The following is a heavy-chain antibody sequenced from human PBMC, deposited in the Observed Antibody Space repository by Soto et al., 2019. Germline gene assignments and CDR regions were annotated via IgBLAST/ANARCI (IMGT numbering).Heavy chain of an antibody. CDR2: INPNSGGT. D-gene: IGHD3-3*01. J-gene: IGHJ3*02. Sequence: ASVKVSCKASGYTFTGYYMHWVRQAPGQGLEWMGWINPNSGGTNYAQKFQGWVTMTRDTSISTAYMELSRLRSDDTAVHYCARGYYDFWSGYSGAFDIWGQGTMVTVSS. CDR3: ARGYYDFWSGYSGAFDI. V-gene: IGHV1-2*04. CDR1: GYTFTGYY.